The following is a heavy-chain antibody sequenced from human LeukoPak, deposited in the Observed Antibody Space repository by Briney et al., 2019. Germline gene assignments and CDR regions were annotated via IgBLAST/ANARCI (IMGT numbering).Heavy chain of an antibody. Sequence: PSETLSLTCTVSGGSITSYYYTRIRQPPGKGLEWIGYIYYSGNTNYNPSLKSRVTMPLDMSKNQFSLRLTSVTAADTAVYYCAREDSGTSIDYWGQGTLVTVSS. CDR2: IYYSGNT. V-gene: IGHV4-59*01. CDR3: AREDSGTSIDY. CDR1: GGSITSYY. J-gene: IGHJ4*01. D-gene: IGHD1-26*01.